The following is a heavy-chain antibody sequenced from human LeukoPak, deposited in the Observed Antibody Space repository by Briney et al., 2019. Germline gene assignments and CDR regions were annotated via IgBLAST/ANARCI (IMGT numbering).Heavy chain of an antibody. V-gene: IGHV3-30*01. CDR2: ISYDGSNK. CDR1: GFIFSSYA. D-gene: IGHD3-16*01. Sequence: GGSLRLSCAASGFIFSSYAMHWVRQAPGKGLEWVAVISYDGSNKYYADSVKGRFTISRDNSKNTLYLQMNSLRAEDTAVYYCARESRLDYWGQGTLVTVSS. J-gene: IGHJ4*02. CDR3: ARESRLDY.